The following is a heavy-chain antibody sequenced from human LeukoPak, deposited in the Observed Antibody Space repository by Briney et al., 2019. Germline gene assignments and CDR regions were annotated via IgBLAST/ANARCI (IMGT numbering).Heavy chain of an antibody. Sequence: SGPTLVRPTQTLTLTCTFSGFSLSTGGVGVGWIRQPPGKALEWLALIYSNDVERYSPSLRSRLTITKDTSKNQVVLTMTNMDPVDTATYYCAQRPYVILTGYYYRVNWFDSWGQGTLVTVSS. CDR1: GFSLSTGGVG. V-gene: IGHV2-5*01. D-gene: IGHD3-9*01. CDR3: AQRPYVILTGYYYRVNWFDS. J-gene: IGHJ5*01. CDR2: IYSNDVE.